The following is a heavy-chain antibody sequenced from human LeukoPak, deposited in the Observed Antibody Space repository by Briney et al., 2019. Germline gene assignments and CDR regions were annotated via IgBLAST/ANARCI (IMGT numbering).Heavy chain of an antibody. Sequence: SVKVSCRASGGTFSSYAISWVRQAPGQGLEWMGGIIPIFGTANYAQKLQGRVTITTDESTSTAYMELSSLRSEDTAVYYCARGDSLYYYMDVWGKGTTVTVSS. D-gene: IGHD2-15*01. CDR1: GGTFSSYA. V-gene: IGHV1-69*05. CDR2: IIPIFGTA. CDR3: ARGDSLYYYMDV. J-gene: IGHJ6*03.